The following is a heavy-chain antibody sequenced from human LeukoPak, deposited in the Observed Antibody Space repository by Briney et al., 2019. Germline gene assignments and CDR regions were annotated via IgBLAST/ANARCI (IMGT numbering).Heavy chain of an antibody. CDR2: ISSSSSTI. Sequence: GGSLRLSCAASGFTFSSYSMNWVRQAPGKGLEWVSYISSSSSTIYYADSVKGQFTISRDNAKNSLYLQMNSLRAEDTAVYYCAREYYYGSGSYFWFDPWGQGTLVTVSS. V-gene: IGHV3-48*01. CDR3: AREYYYGSGSYFWFDP. D-gene: IGHD3-10*01. CDR1: GFTFSSYS. J-gene: IGHJ5*02.